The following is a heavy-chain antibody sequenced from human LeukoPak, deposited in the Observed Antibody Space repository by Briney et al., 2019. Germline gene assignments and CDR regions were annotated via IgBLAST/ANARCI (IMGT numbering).Heavy chain of an antibody. CDR1: GFSFSSYE. D-gene: IGHD1/OR15-1a*01. CDR2: INRAGTTE. Sequence: GGSLRLSCAASGFSFSSYEMSWVRQAPGKGLEWVSYINRAGTTEEYADSVKGRFTISRDNAKNSMYLQMYSLRAEDTAVYYCARGEQLNYCAFWGQGTGVTV. CDR3: ARGEQLNYCAF. V-gene: IGHV3-48*03. J-gene: IGHJ4*02.